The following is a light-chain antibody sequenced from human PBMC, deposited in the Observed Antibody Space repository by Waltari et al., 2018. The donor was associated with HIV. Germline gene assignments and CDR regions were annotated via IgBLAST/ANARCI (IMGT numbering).Light chain of an antibody. CDR2: LNSDGSH. Sequence: QVVLTQSPSASASLGASVKLTCTLSSGHSNYAIAWHQLQPGKGPRYLMKLNSDGSHTKGDGSPDRFSGSSSGAERYLTISSLQSEDEADYYCQTWGTGIRVFGGGTKLTVL. J-gene: IGLJ3*02. CDR3: QTWGTGIRV. CDR1: SGHSNYA. V-gene: IGLV4-69*01.